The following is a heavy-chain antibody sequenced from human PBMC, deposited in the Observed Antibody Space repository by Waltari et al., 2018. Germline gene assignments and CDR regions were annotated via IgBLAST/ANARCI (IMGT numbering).Heavy chain of an antibody. J-gene: IGHJ2*01. D-gene: IGHD6-13*01. CDR1: GGSISSYY. CDR3: ARTYSSSWFHTQYNWYFDL. V-gene: IGHV4-59*01. CDR2: ISYSGST. Sequence: QVQLQESGPGLVKPSETLSLTCTASGGSISSYYWSWIRQPPGKGLEWIGYISYSGSTNYNPSLKSRVTISVDTSKNQFSLKLSSVTAADTAVYYCARTYSSSWFHTQYNWYFDLWGRGTLVTVSS.